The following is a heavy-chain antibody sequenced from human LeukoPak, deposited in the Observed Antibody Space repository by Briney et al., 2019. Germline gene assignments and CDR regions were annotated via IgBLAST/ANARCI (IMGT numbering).Heavy chain of an antibody. V-gene: IGHV4-34*01. J-gene: IGHJ5*02. CDR2: INHSGST. D-gene: IGHD6-13*01. CDR1: GGSFSGYY. Sequence: SETLSLTCAVYGGSFSGYYWSWIRQPPGKGLEWIGEINHSGSTNYNPSLQSRVTISVDTSNNQFYLKLSSVTAADTAVYYCATTYKYTAAAVTSGDWFDPWGQGTLSPSPQ. CDR3: ATTYKYTAAAVTSGDWFDP.